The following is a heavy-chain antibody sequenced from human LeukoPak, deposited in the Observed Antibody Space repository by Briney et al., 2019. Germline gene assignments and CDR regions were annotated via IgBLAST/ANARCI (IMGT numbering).Heavy chain of an antibody. Sequence: SETLSLTCAVYGESFSGYYCNWFRQPPGKGLEWIGEINHSGSTDYNPSLKSRVTISLDTSKKYLSLHLTSVTAADTAVYYCARGRSRVPAASWGQGTLVTVSS. D-gene: IGHD2-2*01. J-gene: IGHJ5*02. CDR2: INHSGST. V-gene: IGHV4-34*01. CDR3: ARGRSRVPAAS. CDR1: GESFSGYY.